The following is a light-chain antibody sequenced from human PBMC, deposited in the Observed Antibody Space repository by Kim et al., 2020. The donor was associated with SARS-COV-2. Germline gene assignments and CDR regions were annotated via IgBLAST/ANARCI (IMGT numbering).Light chain of an antibody. CDR1: QSVGNS. Sequence: LSPGDRATLSCRASQSVGNSLAWYQQKPGQAPRLLIFETSNMATGIPARFSGSGSGTAFTLTISSLEPEDFAVYYCQQCYNWPLTFGGGTKVDIK. V-gene: IGKV3-11*01. J-gene: IGKJ4*01. CDR2: ETS. CDR3: QQCYNWPLT.